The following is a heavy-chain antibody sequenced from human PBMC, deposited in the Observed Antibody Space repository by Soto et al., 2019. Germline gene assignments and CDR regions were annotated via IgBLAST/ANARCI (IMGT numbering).Heavy chain of an antibody. CDR3: ALGLRGAFDI. CDR2: VNHRGST. Sequence: SETLSLTCAVYGGSFSDHYWSWIRQPPGKGLEWVGEVNHRGSTNYNPSLKSRVTISVDTSKNQFSLKLSSVTAADTAVYYCALGLRGAFDIWGQGTMVTVSS. V-gene: IGHV4-34*01. CDR1: GGSFSDHY. J-gene: IGHJ3*02. D-gene: IGHD4-17*01.